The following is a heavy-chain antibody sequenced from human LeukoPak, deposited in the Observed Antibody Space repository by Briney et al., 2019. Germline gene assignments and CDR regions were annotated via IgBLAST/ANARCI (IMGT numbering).Heavy chain of an antibody. J-gene: IGHJ6*02. CDR1: GYTFTSYG. V-gene: IGHV1-18*04. CDR3: ASLRVHESSGYYEYYYYYGMDV. Sequence: ASVTVSCKASGYTFTSYGISWVRQAPGQGLEWVAWISAYNSNKNSAEKFQGRVTITADESTSTAYMELSSLRSEDTAVYYCASLRVHESSGYYEYYYYYGMDVWGQGTTVTVSS. CDR2: ISAYNSNK. D-gene: IGHD3-22*01.